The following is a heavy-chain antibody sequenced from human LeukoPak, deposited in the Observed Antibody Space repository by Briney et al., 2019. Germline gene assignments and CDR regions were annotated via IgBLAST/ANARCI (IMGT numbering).Heavy chain of an antibody. Sequence: SETLSLTCTVPGGSISSYYWSWIRQPPGKGLEWIGYIYYSGSTNYNPSLKSRVTISVDTSKNQFSLKLSSVTAADTAVYYCARLTPSAFDIWGQGTMVTVSS. CDR1: GGSISSYY. CDR3: ARLTPSAFDI. J-gene: IGHJ3*02. V-gene: IGHV4-59*08. CDR2: IYYSGST.